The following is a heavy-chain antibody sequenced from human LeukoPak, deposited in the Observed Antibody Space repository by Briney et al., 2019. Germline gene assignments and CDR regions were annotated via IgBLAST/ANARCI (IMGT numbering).Heavy chain of an antibody. CDR1: GYSFNTCN. CDR2: ITPSDDGT. CDR3: ARDSRYWSSDY. V-gene: IGHV1-46*02. J-gene: IGHJ4*02. D-gene: IGHD2-8*02. Sequence: ASVKVSCKTSGYSFNTCNMHWVRQAPGQELEWMGIITPSDDGTSYAQNFQGRVTMTRDTSTSTVYMELTSLRSDDTAVYYCARDSRYWSSDYWGQGTLVTVSS.